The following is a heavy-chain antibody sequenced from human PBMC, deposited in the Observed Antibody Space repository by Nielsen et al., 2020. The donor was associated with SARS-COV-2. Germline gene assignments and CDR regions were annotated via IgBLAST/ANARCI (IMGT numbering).Heavy chain of an antibody. Sequence: WVRQAPGQGLEWMGRIIPILAITKYAQKFQGSVTITADKSTSTVYMELSSLRSEDTAVYYCARNRAGYEGYYDFWSGYSPAYYGMDVWGQGTTVTVSS. V-gene: IGHV1-69*02. J-gene: IGHJ6*02. CDR3: ARNRAGYEGYYDFWSGYSPAYYGMDV. CDR2: IIPILAIT. D-gene: IGHD3-3*01.